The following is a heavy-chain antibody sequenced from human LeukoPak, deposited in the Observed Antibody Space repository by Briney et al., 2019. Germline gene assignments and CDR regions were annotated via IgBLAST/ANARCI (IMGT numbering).Heavy chain of an antibody. CDR2: MSYDGGNK. CDR1: GFTSSNYG. V-gene: IGHV3-30*18. D-gene: IGHD4-17*01. J-gene: IGHJ4*02. Sequence: GGSLRLSCAASGFTSSNYGMHWVRQAPGKGLEWVAVMSYDGGNKYYADSVKGRFSISRDNSKNTLYLQMNSLRTEDTAVYYCAKDRQGDYGDFDSPDYWGQGTLVTVSS. CDR3: AKDRQGDYGDFDSPDY.